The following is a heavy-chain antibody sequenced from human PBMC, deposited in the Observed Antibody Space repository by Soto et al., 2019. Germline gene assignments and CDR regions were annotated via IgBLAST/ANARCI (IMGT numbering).Heavy chain of an antibody. Sequence: QITLKESGPTLVKPTQTLTLTCTFSGFSLSTSGVAVNWIRQPPGKALEWLALIYWNDDKRYSPSLKSRLTITKDTSKNQVVLIMTNMDPVDTATYCCAHNGVKGSLYYFDSWGQGTLVTVSS. CDR2: IYWNDDK. J-gene: IGHJ4*02. V-gene: IGHV2-5*01. D-gene: IGHD3-3*01. CDR1: GFSLSTSGVA. CDR3: AHNGVKGSLYYFDS.